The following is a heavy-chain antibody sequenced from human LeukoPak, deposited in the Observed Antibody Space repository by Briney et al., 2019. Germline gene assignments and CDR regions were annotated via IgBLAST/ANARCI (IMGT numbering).Heavy chain of an antibody. Sequence: ASVKVSCKASGYTFTSYGISWVQQAPGQGLEWMGWISAYNGNTNYAQKLQGRVTMTTDTSTSTAYMELRSLRSDDTAVYYCVRAGSGRCYYYMDVWGKGTTVTVSS. CDR2: ISAYNGNT. J-gene: IGHJ6*03. CDR3: VRAGSGRCYYYMDV. D-gene: IGHD1-14*01. V-gene: IGHV1-18*01. CDR1: GYTFTSYG.